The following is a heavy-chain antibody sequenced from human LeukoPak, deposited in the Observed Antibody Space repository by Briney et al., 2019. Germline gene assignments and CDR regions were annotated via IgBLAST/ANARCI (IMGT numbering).Heavy chain of an antibody. V-gene: IGHV5-10-1*01. CDR1: GYSFTSHW. CDR2: IDPSDSYT. CDR3: ARQSLVGTYYFDY. J-gene: IGHJ4*02. D-gene: IGHD2-15*01. Sequence: EESLKISCKGSGYSFTSHWISWVRQMPGKGLEWMGRIDPSDSYTNYSPSFQGHVTISADKSISTAYLQWSSLKASDTATYYCARQSLVGTYYFDYWGQGTLVTVSS.